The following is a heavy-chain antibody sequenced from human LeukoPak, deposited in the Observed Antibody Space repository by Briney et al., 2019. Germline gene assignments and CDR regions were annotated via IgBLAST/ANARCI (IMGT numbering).Heavy chain of an antibody. J-gene: IGHJ5*02. CDR1: GGSFSGYY. D-gene: IGHD1-26*01. Sequence: PSETLSLTCAVYGGSFSGYYWSWIRQPPGKGLEWIGSIYHSGSTHYNPSLKSRVTISVDTSKNQFSLKLSSVTAADTAVYYCARAIVGATTGTWFDPWGQGTLVTVSS. V-gene: IGHV4-34*01. CDR3: ARAIVGATTGTWFDP. CDR2: IYHSGST.